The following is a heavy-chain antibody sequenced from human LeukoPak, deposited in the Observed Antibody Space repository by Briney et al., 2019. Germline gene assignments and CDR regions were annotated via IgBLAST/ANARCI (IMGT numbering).Heavy chain of an antibody. CDR3: ARDVENYYVTFDP. CDR1: GFTFSDYY. CDR2: ISSSSSYT. V-gene: IGHV3-11*06. J-gene: IGHJ5*02. Sequence: PGGSLRLSCAASGFTFSDYYMSWIRQAPGKGLEWVSYISSSSSYTNYADSVKGRFTISRDNAKNSLYLQMNSLRAEDTAVYYCARDVENYYVTFDPRGQGTLVTVSS. D-gene: IGHD3-10*02.